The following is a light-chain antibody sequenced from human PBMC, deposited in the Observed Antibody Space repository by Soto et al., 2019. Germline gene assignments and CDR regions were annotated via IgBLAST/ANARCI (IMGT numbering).Light chain of an antibody. J-gene: IGLJ3*02. Sequence: QPVLTQPPSASGTPGQRVTISCSGSSSNVGRNTVSWYQQLPGTAPKVLIYSDDQRPSGVPDRFSGSRSGSSASLAISGLQSGDEADYYCASWEDSLNGWVIGGGTKLTVL. CDR2: SDD. V-gene: IGLV1-44*01. CDR1: SSNVGRNT. CDR3: ASWEDSLNGWV.